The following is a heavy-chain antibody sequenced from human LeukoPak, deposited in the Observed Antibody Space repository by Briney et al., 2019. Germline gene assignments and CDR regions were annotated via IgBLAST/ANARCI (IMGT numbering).Heavy chain of an antibody. D-gene: IGHD3-10*01. CDR3: TRVRSGNDFDY. V-gene: IGHV3-49*04. CDR1: GFTFGDHA. J-gene: IGHJ4*02. Sequence: GGSLRLSCSASGFTFGDHAMSWVRQAPGKGLEWVGFIRSKGCGGTTEYAASVEGRFSLSRDDSKSFVYLQMSSLKTEDTAVYYCTRVRSGNDFDYWGQGTLVTVSS. CDR2: IRSKGCGGTT.